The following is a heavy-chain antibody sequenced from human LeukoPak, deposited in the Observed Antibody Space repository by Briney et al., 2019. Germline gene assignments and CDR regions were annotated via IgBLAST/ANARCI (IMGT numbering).Heavy chain of an antibody. Sequence: GRSLRLSCAASGFTFSSYAMHWVRQAPGKGLEWVAVISYDGSNKYYADSVKGRFTISRDNSKNTLYLQMNSLRAEDTAVYYCARDRRWLQLYSDYWGQGTLVTVSS. J-gene: IGHJ4*02. D-gene: IGHD5-24*01. CDR1: GFTFSSYA. CDR2: ISYDGSNK. CDR3: ARDRRWLQLYSDY. V-gene: IGHV3-30*04.